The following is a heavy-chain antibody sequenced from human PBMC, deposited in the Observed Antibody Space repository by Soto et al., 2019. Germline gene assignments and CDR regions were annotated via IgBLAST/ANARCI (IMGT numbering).Heavy chain of an antibody. D-gene: IGHD1-1*01. Sequence: ASVKVSCKASGYTFTGYYMHWVRQAPGQGLEWMGWINPNSGGTNYAQKFQGWVTMTRDTSISTAYMELSRLRSDDTAVYYCGRDSKTLIGKAYYYYGMDVWGQGTTVTVSS. J-gene: IGHJ6*02. CDR1: GYTFTGYY. V-gene: IGHV1-2*04. CDR2: INPNSGGT. CDR3: GRDSKTLIGKAYYYYGMDV.